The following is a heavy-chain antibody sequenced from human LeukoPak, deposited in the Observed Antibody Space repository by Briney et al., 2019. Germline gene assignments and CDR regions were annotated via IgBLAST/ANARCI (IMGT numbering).Heavy chain of an antibody. CDR1: GYTFTGYY. Sequence: ASVKVSCKASGYTFTGYYMHWVRQAPGQGLEWMGWINPNSGGTNYAQKFQGWVTMTRDTSISTAYMELSRLRSDDTAVYYCARGGVVVAAKGLNWFDPWGQGTLVTVSS. CDR2: INPNSGGT. J-gene: IGHJ5*02. V-gene: IGHV1-2*04. D-gene: IGHD2-15*01. CDR3: ARGGVVVAAKGLNWFDP.